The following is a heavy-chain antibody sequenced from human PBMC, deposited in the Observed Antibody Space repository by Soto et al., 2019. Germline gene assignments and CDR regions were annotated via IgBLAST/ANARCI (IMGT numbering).Heavy chain of an antibody. CDR1: GFIFSSYA. CDR2: ISGSGNSA. Sequence: GVSLRLSCAASGFIFSSYAMNWVRQAPGEGLEWVSGISGSGNSAYSADSVKGRFSISRDNSKNTLYLQMNSLGAEDTAVYYCAKVSSGSQPVPNWFASRGQGTMVTVSS. V-gene: IGHV3-23*01. CDR3: AKVSSGSQPVPNWFAS. D-gene: IGHD1-26*01. J-gene: IGHJ5*01.